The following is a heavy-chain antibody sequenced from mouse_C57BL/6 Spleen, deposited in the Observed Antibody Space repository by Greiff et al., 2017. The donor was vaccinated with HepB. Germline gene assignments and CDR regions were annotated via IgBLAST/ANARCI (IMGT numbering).Heavy chain of an antibody. J-gene: IGHJ1*03. CDR1: GFTFSDYG. D-gene: IGHD2-4*01. Sequence: EVQLQESGGGLVKPGGSLKLSCAASGFTFSDYGMHWVRQAPEKGLEWVAYISSGSSTIYYADTVKGRFTISRDNAKNTLFLQMTSLRSEDTAMYYCARVYYDYDGWYFDVWGTGTTVTVSS. CDR2: ISSGSSTI. CDR3: ARVYYDYDGWYFDV. V-gene: IGHV5-17*01.